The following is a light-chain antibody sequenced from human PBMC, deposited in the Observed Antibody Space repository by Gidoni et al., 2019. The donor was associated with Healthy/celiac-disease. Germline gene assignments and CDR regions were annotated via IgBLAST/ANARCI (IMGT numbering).Light chain of an antibody. CDR3: QQAYSCPRT. Sequence: DIQVTQSPSSVSASVGDRVTITCRASQGISSWLAWYQHKPGKAPNLLIYAASSRQSGVPSRFSGSGSGTEFTLTISSLQPEDFATYYCQQAYSCPRTFGQGTKLEIK. J-gene: IGKJ2*01. CDR2: AAS. CDR1: QGISSW. V-gene: IGKV1-12*01.